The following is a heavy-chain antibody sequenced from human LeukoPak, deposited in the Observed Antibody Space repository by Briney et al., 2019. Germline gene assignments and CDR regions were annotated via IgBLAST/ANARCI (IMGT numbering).Heavy chain of an antibody. CDR1: GYSFTSNW. CDR3: ARREYTSGWYSDY. Sequence: GESLKISCKGSGYSFTSNWIGWVRQVPGKGLEWMGIIYPGDSDTRYSPSFQGQVTISADKSISTAYLQRSSLKASDTAMYYCARREYTSGWYSDYWGQGTLVTVSS. J-gene: IGHJ4*02. V-gene: IGHV5-51*01. CDR2: IYPGDSDT. D-gene: IGHD6-19*01.